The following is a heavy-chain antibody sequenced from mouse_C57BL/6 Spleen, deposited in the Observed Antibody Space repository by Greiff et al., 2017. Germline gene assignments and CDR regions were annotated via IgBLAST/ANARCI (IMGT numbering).Heavy chain of an antibody. J-gene: IGHJ3*01. CDR3: ARYYGYDGPWFAY. D-gene: IGHD2-2*01. CDR2: ISSGSSTI. CDR1: GFTFSDYG. V-gene: IGHV5-17*01. Sequence: EVQGVESGGGLVKPGGSLKLSCAASGFTFSDYGMHWVRQAPEKGLEWVAYISSGSSTIYYADTVKGRFTISRDNAKNTLFLQMTSLRSEDTAMYYCARYYGYDGPWFAYWGQGTLVTVSA.